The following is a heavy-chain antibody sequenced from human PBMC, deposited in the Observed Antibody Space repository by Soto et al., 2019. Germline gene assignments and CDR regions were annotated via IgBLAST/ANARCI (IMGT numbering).Heavy chain of an antibody. J-gene: IGHJ5*02. CDR3: AKNQGVELVPLATVDWFDP. Sequence: GALKLYCAASGCIRENFDMSWVRQAPGKGLEWISSISGSGFKKYYADSVKGRFTISRDNSKSTVYLELNNLSAEDTAVYHCAKNQGVELVPLATVDWFDPWGQGSVVTVSS. V-gene: IGHV3-23*01. D-gene: IGHD1-26*01. CDR1: GCIRENFD. CDR2: ISGSGFKK.